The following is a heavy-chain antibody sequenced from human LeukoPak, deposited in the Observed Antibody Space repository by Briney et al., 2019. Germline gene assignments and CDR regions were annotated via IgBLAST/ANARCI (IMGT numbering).Heavy chain of an antibody. D-gene: IGHD2-2*01. CDR1: GGSISSDY. J-gene: IGHJ4*02. CDR3: ARQASCSGTNCYPFDY. CDR2: ISYSGST. V-gene: IGHV4-59*08. Sequence: SETLSLTCTVSGGSISSDYWSWIRQPPGKGLEWIGWISYSGSTTYNPSLKTRVTLSLDTSKNQCSLKLSAVTAADTAVYYCARQASCSGTNCYPFDYWGQGTLVTVSS.